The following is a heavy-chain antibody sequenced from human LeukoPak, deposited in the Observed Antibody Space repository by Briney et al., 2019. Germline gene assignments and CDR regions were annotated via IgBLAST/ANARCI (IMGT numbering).Heavy chain of an antibody. V-gene: IGHV3-30*01. Sequence: GRSLRLSCAASGFTFSSYAVDWVRQAPGKGLEWVAVISYDGSNKFYADSVKGRFAISRGNSRNTLYLQMNSLSAEDTAVYYCATGITTTTFSYFDYWGQGALVTVSS. J-gene: IGHJ4*02. CDR2: ISYDGSNK. CDR3: ATGITTTTFSYFDY. CDR1: GFTFSSYA. D-gene: IGHD1-7*01.